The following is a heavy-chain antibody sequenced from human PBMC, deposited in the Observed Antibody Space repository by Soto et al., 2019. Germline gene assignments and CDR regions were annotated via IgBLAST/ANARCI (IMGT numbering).Heavy chain of an antibody. J-gene: IGHJ6*02. CDR2: IIPIFGTP. CDR1: GGSFSTYA. V-gene: IGHV1-69*06. Sequence: SVKFSCKASGGSFSTYAISWVRQAPGQGLEWMGGIIPIFGTPNYAQKFQGRVTITADRSTSTAYLELNSLRSEDTAVYYCAAPRTDGYKVPDPSTYYYYGMDVWGQGTTVTVSS. D-gene: IGHD5-12*01. CDR3: AAPRTDGYKVPDPSTYYYYGMDV.